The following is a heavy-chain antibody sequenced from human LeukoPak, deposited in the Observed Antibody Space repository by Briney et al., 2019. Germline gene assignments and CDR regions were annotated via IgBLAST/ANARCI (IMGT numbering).Heavy chain of an antibody. Sequence: GGSLRLSCAASGFTFSSYSMNWVRQAPGKGLEWVSSISSSSSYIYYADSVKGRFTISRDNAKNSLYLQMNSLRAEDTAVYCCARDRTGIQLWSQHDYGMDVWGQGTTVTVSS. D-gene: IGHD5-18*01. V-gene: IGHV3-21*01. CDR3: ARDRTGIQLWSQHDYGMDV. J-gene: IGHJ6*02. CDR1: GFTFSSYS. CDR2: ISSSSSYI.